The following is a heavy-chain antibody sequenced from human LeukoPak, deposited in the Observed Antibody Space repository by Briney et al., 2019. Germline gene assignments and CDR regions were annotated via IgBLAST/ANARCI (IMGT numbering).Heavy chain of an antibody. Sequence: GESLKISCKGSGSRFTTYWIGWVRQLPGKGLEWMGIIYPGDSDTRYSLSFQGQVTISADKSISTAYLQWSSLKASDTAMYYCARHDLFSSSWYVAPDVWGQGTTVTVSS. D-gene: IGHD6-13*01. CDR2: IYPGDSDT. CDR3: ARHDLFSSSWYVAPDV. CDR1: GSRFTTYW. V-gene: IGHV5-51*01. J-gene: IGHJ6*02.